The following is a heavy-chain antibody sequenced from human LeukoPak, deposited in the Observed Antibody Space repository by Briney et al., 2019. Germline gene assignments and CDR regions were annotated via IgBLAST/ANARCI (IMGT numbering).Heavy chain of an antibody. CDR3: AREGYYDISGTSRAFDI. Sequence: GGSLRLSCAASGFTVSSNYMSWVRQAPGKGLEWVSLIYSDDDTYYTDSVKGRFTISRDNSKNTLYPQMNSLRTEDTAVYYCAREGYYDISGTSRAFDIWGQGTMVTVSS. J-gene: IGHJ3*02. CDR2: IYSDDDT. D-gene: IGHD3-22*01. CDR1: GFTVSSNY. V-gene: IGHV3-66*02.